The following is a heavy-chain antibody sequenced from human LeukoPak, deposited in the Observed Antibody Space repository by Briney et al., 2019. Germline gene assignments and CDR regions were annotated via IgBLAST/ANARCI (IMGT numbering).Heavy chain of an antibody. CDR1: GFTFSSYS. V-gene: IGHV3-21*01. CDR3: ARGGDSSSWSFDY. Sequence: GSLRLSCAASGFTFSSYSMNWVRQAPGKGLEWVSSISSSSSYIYYADSVKGRFTISRDNAKNSLYLQMNSLRAEDTAVYYCARGGDSSSWSFDYWGQGTLVTVSS. J-gene: IGHJ4*02. D-gene: IGHD6-13*01. CDR2: ISSSSSYI.